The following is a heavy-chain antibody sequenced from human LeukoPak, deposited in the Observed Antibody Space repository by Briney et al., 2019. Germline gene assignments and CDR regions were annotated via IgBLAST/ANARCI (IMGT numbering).Heavy chain of an antibody. CDR1: GFTFGSYW. J-gene: IGHJ4*02. CDR3: IGSGGWPGY. CDR2: IDSDGST. D-gene: IGHD6-19*01. Sequence: GGSLRLSCAASGFTFGSYWMHWVRQAPGKGLVWVSRIDSDGSTIYADSVKGRFTISRDNAKNTLYLQMNSLRAEDTAVYYCIGSGGWPGYWGQGTLVTVSS. V-gene: IGHV3-74*01.